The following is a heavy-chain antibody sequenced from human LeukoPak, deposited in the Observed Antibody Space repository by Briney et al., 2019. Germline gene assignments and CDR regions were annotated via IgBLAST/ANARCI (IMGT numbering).Heavy chain of an antibody. D-gene: IGHD2-2*01. V-gene: IGHV1-69*06. CDR1: GGTFSSYA. Sequence: SVKVSCKASGGTFSSYAISWVRQAPGQGLEWMGGIIPIFGTANYAQKFQGRVTITADKSTSTAYMELSSLRSEDTAVYYCAIPPAAFLFPPTLWGQGTLVTVSS. J-gene: IGHJ1*01. CDR2: IIPIFGTA. CDR3: AIPPAAFLFPPTL.